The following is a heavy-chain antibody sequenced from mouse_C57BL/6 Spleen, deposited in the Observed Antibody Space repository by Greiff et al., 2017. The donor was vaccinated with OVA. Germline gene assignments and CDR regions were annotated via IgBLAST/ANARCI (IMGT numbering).Heavy chain of an antibody. Sequence: EVHLVESGGGLVKPGGSLKLSCAASGFTFSSYAMSWVRQTPEKRLEWVATISDGGSYTYYPDNVKGRFTISRDNAKNNLYLQMSHLKSEDTAMYYCARDEDDGSRAWFAYWGQGTLVTVSA. D-gene: IGHD1-1*01. CDR3: ARDEDDGSRAWFAY. J-gene: IGHJ3*01. CDR2: ISDGGSYT. CDR1: GFTFSSYA. V-gene: IGHV5-4*01.